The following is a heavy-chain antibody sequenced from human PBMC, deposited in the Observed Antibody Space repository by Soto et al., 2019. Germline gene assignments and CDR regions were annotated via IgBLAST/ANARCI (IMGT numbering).Heavy chain of an antibody. CDR1: RFTFSSYA. V-gene: IGHV3-23*01. J-gene: IGHJ6*02. CDR2: ISGSGGST. Sequence: GGSLRLSCAASRFTFSSYAMSWVRQAPGKGLEWVSAISGSGGSTYYADSVKGRFTISRDNSKNTLYLQMNSLRAEDTAVYYCAKDITEGLVALVVPYGMDVWGQGTTVTVSS. D-gene: IGHD5-12*01. CDR3: AKDITEGLVALVVPYGMDV.